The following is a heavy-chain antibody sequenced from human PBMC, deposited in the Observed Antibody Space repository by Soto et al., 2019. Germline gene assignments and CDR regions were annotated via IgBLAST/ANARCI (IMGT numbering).Heavy chain of an antibody. V-gene: IGHV1-69*12. J-gene: IGHJ4*02. CDR3: ATVSGTQAVAGTTG. D-gene: IGHD6-19*01. CDR2: IIPIFGTA. CDR1: GGTFSSYA. Sequence: QVQLVQSGAEVKKPGSSVKVSCKASGGTFSSYAISWVRQAPGQGLEWMGGIIPIFGTANYEQKFQGRVTITADESTSTAYMELSSLRSEDTAVYYCATVSGTQAVAGTTGWGQGTLVTVSS.